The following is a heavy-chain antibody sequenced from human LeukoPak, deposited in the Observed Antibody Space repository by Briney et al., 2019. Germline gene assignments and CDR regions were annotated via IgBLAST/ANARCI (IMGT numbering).Heavy chain of an antibody. CDR1: GFTFSNAW. D-gene: IGHD1-26*01. CDR3: TTGLIVGATFGDAFDI. Sequence: GGSLRLPCAASGFTFSNAWMSWVRQAPGKGLEWIGRIKSKTDGGTTDYAAPVKGRFTISRDDSKNTLYLQMNSLKTEDTAVYYCTTGLIVGATFGDAFDIWGQGTMVTVSS. J-gene: IGHJ3*02. V-gene: IGHV3-15*01. CDR2: IKSKTDGGTT.